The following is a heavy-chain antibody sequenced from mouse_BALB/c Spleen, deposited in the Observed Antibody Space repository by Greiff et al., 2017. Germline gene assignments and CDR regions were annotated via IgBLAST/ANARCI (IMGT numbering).Heavy chain of an antibody. D-gene: IGHD1-3*01. Sequence: EVQGVESGGGLVKPGGSLKLSCAASGFTFSSYAMSWVRQSPEKRLEWVAEISSGGSYTYYPDTVTGRFTISRDNAKNTLYLEMSSLRSEDTAMYYCARTKRAMDYWGQGTSVTVSS. CDR2: ISSGGSYT. V-gene: IGHV5-9-4*01. CDR3: ARTKRAMDY. J-gene: IGHJ4*01. CDR1: GFTFSSYA.